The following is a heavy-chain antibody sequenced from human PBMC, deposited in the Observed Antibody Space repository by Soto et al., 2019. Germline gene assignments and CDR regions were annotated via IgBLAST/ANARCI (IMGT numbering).Heavy chain of an antibody. CDR2: FDPEDGET. D-gene: IGHD3-22*01. CDR1: GYTLTELS. J-gene: IGHJ4*02. Sequence: ASVKVSCKVSGYTLTELSMHWVRQAPGKGLEWMGGFDPEDGETIYAQKFQGRVTMTEDTSTDTAYMELSSLRSEDTAVYYCATKQRYYYDSSGYYFDYWGQGTRVTVSS. V-gene: IGHV1-24*01. CDR3: ATKQRYYYDSSGYYFDY.